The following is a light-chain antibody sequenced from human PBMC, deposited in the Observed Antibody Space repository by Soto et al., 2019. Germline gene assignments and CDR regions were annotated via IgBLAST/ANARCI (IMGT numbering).Light chain of an antibody. V-gene: IGLV2-14*03. CDR1: SSDIGGYNY. Sequence: QSALTQPASVSGSPGQSITIPCTGTSSDIGGYNYVSWYQQHPGKAPKLMIFDVSYLPSGISDRFSGSKSGNTASLTISGLQPEDEADYYCSSYGASSTLFGGGTKLTVL. CDR2: DVS. CDR3: SSYGASSTL. J-gene: IGLJ2*01.